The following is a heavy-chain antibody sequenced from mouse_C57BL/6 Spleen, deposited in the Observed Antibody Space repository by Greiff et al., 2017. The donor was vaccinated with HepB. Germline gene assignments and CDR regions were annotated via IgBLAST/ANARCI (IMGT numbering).Heavy chain of an antibody. V-gene: IGHV5-4*03. CDR1: GFTFSSYA. CDR2: ISDGGSYT. Sequence: EVKVVESGGGLVKPGGSLKLSCAASGFTFSSYAMSWVRQNPEKRLEWVATISDGGSYTYYPDNVKGRFTISRDNAKNNLYLQMSHLKSEDTAMYYCARSNYYGSSPWFAYWGQGTLVTVSA. D-gene: IGHD1-1*01. J-gene: IGHJ3*01. CDR3: ARSNYYGSSPWFAY.